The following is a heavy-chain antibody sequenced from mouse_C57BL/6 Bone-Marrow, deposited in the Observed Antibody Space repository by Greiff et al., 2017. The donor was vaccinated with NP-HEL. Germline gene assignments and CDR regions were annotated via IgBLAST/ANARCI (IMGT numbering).Heavy chain of an antibody. D-gene: IGHD2-5*01. CDR3: ARAYSNDWFAY. CDR1: GFTFSDYG. CDR2: ISSGSSTI. Sequence: EVQLVESGGGLVKPGGSLKLSCAASGFTFSDYGMHWVRQAPEKGLEWVAYISSGSSTIYYADTVKGRFTISRDNAKTTLFLHMTSLRSENTAMYYCARAYSNDWFAYWGQGTLVTVSA. V-gene: IGHV5-17*01. J-gene: IGHJ3*01.